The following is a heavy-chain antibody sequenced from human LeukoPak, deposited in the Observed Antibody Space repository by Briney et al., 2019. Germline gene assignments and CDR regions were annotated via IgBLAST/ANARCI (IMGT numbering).Heavy chain of an antibody. CDR1: GFTVTGYY. CDR3: TRGGPEGSGYSYGSHDY. J-gene: IGHJ4*02. Sequence: ASVKVSCKASGFTVTGYYMHWVRQAPGQGLEWMGWINPNSGATNYAQKFQGRVTMTRDTSISTVYMELSRLRSDDTAVYYCTRGGPEGSGYSYGSHDYWAQGTLVTVSS. CDR2: INPNSGAT. V-gene: IGHV1-2*02. D-gene: IGHD5-18*01.